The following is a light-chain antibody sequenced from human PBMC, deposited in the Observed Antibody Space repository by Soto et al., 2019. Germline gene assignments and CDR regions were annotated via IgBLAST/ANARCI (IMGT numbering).Light chain of an antibody. V-gene: IGLV1-47*01. CDR3: AAWDDSLRAWV. CDR2: MTN. CDR1: WYNIGKNL. Sequence: QSVLTQPPSASGTPGQMVTISCSGGWYNIGKNLGYWYQQFPGTAPKLLIYMTNQRPSGVPDRFSGSKSGSSASLAVSGLRSEDEAVYYCAAWDDSLRAWVFGGGTKVTVL. J-gene: IGLJ3*02.